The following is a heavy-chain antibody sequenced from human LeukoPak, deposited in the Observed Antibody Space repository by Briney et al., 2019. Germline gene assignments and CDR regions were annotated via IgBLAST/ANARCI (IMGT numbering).Heavy chain of an antibody. V-gene: IGHV3-21*01. D-gene: IGHD3-3*01. Sequence: GGSLRLSCAASGLTFSSYNMNWVRQAPGKGLEWVSSISSSSRYIYYADSVKGRFTISRDNAKNSLYLQMNSLRAEDTAVYYCARAHITIFGVVTYPFDYWGQGTLVTVSS. CDR2: ISSSSRYI. CDR1: GLTFSSYN. CDR3: ARAHITIFGVVTYPFDY. J-gene: IGHJ4*02.